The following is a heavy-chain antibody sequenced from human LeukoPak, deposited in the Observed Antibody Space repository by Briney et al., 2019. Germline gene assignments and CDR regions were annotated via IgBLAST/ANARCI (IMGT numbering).Heavy chain of an antibody. V-gene: IGHV3-21*01. CDR1: GFTFSSYS. CDR3: ARARITMVRGAISNEGCFDY. Sequence: GGSLRLSCAASGFTFSSYSMNWVRQAPGKGLEWVSSISSSSSYIYYADSVKGRFTISRDNAKNSLYLQMNSLRAEDTAVYYCARARITMVRGAISNEGCFDYWGQGTLVTVSS. J-gene: IGHJ4*02. D-gene: IGHD3-10*01. CDR2: ISSSSSYI.